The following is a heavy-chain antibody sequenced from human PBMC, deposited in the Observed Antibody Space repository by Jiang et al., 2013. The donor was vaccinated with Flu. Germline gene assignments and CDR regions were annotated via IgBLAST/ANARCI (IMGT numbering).Heavy chain of an antibody. J-gene: IGHJ1*01. Sequence: LLKPSETLSLTCTVSGGSISSYYWSWIRQPPGKGLEWIGYIYYSGSTNYNPSLKSRVTISVDTSKNQFSLKLSSVTAADTAVYYCAKDYNPRGPLIVVVITQLPKYFQHWGQGTLVTVSS. CDR2: IYYSGST. CDR1: GGSISSYY. D-gene: IGHD3-22*01. V-gene: IGHV4-59*01. CDR3: AKDYNPRGPLIVVVITQLPKYFQH.